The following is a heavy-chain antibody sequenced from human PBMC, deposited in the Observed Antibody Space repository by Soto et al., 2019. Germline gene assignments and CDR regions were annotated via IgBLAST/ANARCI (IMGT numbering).Heavy chain of an antibody. Sequence: SVKVSCKASGFTFTSSAVQWVRQARGQRLEWIGWIVVGSGNTNYARKFQERVTITRDMSTSTAYMELSSLRSEDTAVYYCAAAVEYCSGGSCYSRGRFYYYGMDVWGQGTTVTVSS. CDR2: IVVGSGNT. D-gene: IGHD2-15*01. J-gene: IGHJ6*02. CDR3: AAAVEYCSGGSCYSRGRFYYYGMDV. CDR1: GFTFTSSA. V-gene: IGHV1-58*01.